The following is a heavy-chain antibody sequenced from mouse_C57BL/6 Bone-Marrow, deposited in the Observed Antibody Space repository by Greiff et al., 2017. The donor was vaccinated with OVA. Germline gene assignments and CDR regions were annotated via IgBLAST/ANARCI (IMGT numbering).Heavy chain of an antibody. D-gene: IGHD2-2*01. V-gene: IGHV1-52*01. J-gene: IGHJ3*01. CDR2: IDPSDSET. CDR1: GYTFTSYW. Sequence: VQLQQPGAELVRPGSSVKLSCKASGYTFTSYWMHWVKQRPIQGLEWIGNIDPSDSETHYNQKFKDKATLTVDKSSSTAYMQLSSLTSEDSAVYYCARSRVTSQGVAYWGQGTLVTVSA. CDR3: ARSRVTSQGVAY.